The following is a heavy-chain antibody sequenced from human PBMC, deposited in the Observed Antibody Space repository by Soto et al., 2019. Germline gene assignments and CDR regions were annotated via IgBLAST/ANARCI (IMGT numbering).Heavy chain of an antibody. V-gene: IGHV1-46*03. Sequence: ASVKVSCKASGYTFTSYYMHWVRQAPGQGLEWMGIINPSGGSTSYAQKFQGRVTMTRDTSTSTVYMELSSLRSEDTAVYYCARDRRGGYSSSSLTYWGQGTLVTVSS. CDR2: INPSGGST. J-gene: IGHJ4*02. CDR1: GYTFTSYY. CDR3: ARDRRGGYSSSSLTY. D-gene: IGHD6-6*01.